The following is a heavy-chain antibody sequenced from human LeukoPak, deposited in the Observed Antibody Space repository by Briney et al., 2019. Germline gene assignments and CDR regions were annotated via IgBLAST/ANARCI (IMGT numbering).Heavy chain of an antibody. CDR1: GGSFSGYY. D-gene: IGHD6-13*01. CDR3: ARNGYSSSGDWFDP. Sequence: SETLSLTCAVYGGSFSGYYWSWIRQPPGKGLEWIGEINHSGSTNYNPSLKSRVTISVDTSKNQFSLKLSSVTAADTAVYYCARNGYSSSGDWFDPWGQGTLVTVSS. V-gene: IGHV4-34*01. J-gene: IGHJ5*02. CDR2: INHSGST.